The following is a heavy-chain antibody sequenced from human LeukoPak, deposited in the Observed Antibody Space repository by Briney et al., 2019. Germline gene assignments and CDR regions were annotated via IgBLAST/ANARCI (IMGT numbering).Heavy chain of an antibody. CDR3: ARDYYGSGSYYPPAYYYYYMDV. D-gene: IGHD3-10*01. J-gene: IGHJ6*03. CDR1: GYTFTGYS. Sequence: ASVKVSCKASGYTFTGYSIHWVRQAPGQGLEGMGWINPNSGGRNYAQKLQGRVTMTTDTSTSTAYMKLRSLRSDDTAVYYCARDYYGSGSYYPPAYYYYYMDVWGKGTTVTPSS. CDR2: INPNSGGR. V-gene: IGHV1-2*02.